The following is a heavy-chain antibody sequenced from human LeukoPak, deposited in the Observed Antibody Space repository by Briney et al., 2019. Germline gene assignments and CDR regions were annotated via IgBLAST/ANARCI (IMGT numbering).Heavy chain of an antibody. CDR3: ARRCYYDSSGNKYYFDY. D-gene: IGHD3-22*01. CDR2: ISAYNGNT. V-gene: IGHV1-18*01. CDR1: GYTFTSYG. Sequence: GASVKVSCKASGYTFTSYGISWVRQAPGQGLEWMGWISAYNGNTNYAQKLQGRVTMTTDTSTSTAYMELRSLRSDDTAVYYCARRCYYDSSGNKYYFDYWGQGTLVTVSS. J-gene: IGHJ4*02.